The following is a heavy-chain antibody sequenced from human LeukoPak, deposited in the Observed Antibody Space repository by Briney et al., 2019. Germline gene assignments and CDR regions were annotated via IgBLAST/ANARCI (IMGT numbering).Heavy chain of an antibody. Sequence: GGSLRLSCAASGFIFSTYWMAWVRQAPGKGLEWVANIKGDESARHQADSVKGRFNISRDNAQNSVYLQMSSLKGEDTAVYYCARDVGGSLDYWGQGTLVTVSS. V-gene: IGHV3-7*01. D-gene: IGHD1-26*01. CDR1: GFIFSTYW. CDR3: ARDVGGSLDY. CDR2: IKGDESAR. J-gene: IGHJ4*02.